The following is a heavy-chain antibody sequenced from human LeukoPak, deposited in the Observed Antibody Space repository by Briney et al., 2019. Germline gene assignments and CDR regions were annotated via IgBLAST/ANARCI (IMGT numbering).Heavy chain of an antibody. CDR1: GGSISSSSYY. V-gene: IGHV4-39*07. D-gene: IGHD6-13*01. Sequence: PSETLSLTCTVSGGSISSSSYYWGWIRQPPGKGPEWIGSIYYSGSTYYNPSLKSRVTISVDTSKNQFSLKLSSVTAADTAVYYCAREGYSSSWFDYWGQGTPVTVSS. CDR2: IYYSGST. J-gene: IGHJ4*02. CDR3: AREGYSSSWFDY.